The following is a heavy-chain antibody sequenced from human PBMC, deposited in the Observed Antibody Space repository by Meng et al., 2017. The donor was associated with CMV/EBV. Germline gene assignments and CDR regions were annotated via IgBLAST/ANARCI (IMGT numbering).Heavy chain of an antibody. CDR3: ARARGYDLWSGYYTDYYFDY. Sequence: FSGYYWSWIRQPPGKGLEWIGEINHSGSTNYNPSLKSRVTISVDTSKNQFSLKLSSVPAADTAVYYCARARGYDLWSGYYTDYYFDYWGQGTLVTVSS. J-gene: IGHJ4*02. CDR2: INHSGST. CDR1: FSGYY. V-gene: IGHV4-34*01. D-gene: IGHD3-3*01.